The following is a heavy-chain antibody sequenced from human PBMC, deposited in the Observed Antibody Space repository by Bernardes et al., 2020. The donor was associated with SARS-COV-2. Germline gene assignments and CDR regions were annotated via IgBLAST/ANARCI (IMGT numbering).Heavy chain of an antibody. CDR2: IKQDGSEK. V-gene: IGHV3-7*01. CDR3: ARVARVGFGELFTYFDY. J-gene: IGHJ4*02. CDR1: GITFSSYC. D-gene: IGHD3-10*01. Sequence: GGSLRLSCAAAGITFSSYCMSWVRQAPGKGLEWVANIKQDGSEKYYVDSVKGRFTISRDNAKNSLYLQMNSLRAEDTAVYYCARVARVGFGELFTYFDYWGQGTLVTVSS.